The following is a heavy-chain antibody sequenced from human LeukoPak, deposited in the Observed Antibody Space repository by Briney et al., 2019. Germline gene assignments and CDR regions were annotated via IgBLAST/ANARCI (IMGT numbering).Heavy chain of an antibody. V-gene: IGHV3-48*03. Sequence: GGSLRLSCAASGFTFSSYEMNWVRQAPGKGLEWVSYISSSGSNRYYADSVKGRFTISRDNAKNSLYLQMNSLRAEDTALYYCARADILTGYPTPFDYWGQGTLVTVSS. CDR2: ISSSGSNR. J-gene: IGHJ4*02. CDR3: ARADILTGYPTPFDY. D-gene: IGHD3-9*01. CDR1: GFTFSSYE.